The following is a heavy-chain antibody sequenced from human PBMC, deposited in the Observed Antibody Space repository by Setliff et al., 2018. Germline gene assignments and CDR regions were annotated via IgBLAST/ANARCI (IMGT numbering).Heavy chain of an antibody. D-gene: IGHD3-10*01. CDR2: INPKSGVT. V-gene: IGHV1-2*02. J-gene: IGHJ6*03. CDR3: AREGGLQGVTSYYYFYNYINV. CDR1: GYTFTGYF. Sequence: ASVKVSCKTSGYTFTGYFIHWVRQAPRQGLEWLGWINPKSGVTSYAQSFQGRIAMTRDTSINTVYMELNSLTSDDAAVYFCAREGGLQGVTSYYYFYNYINVWGKGTKVTVSS.